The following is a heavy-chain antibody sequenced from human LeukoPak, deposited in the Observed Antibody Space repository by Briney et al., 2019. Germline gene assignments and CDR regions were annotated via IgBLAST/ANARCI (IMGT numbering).Heavy chain of an antibody. CDR3: AKATRVVITRGAFDI. CDR2: ISWNSGNI. CDR1: GLTFDDYA. Sequence: GGSLRLSCAASGLTFDDYAMHWVRQAPGKCLESVSGISWNSGNIGYADSVKGRFTISRDNAKNSLYLQMNSLRAEDMALYYCAKATRVVITRGAFDIWGQGTMVTVSS. J-gene: IGHJ3*02. D-gene: IGHD3-22*01. V-gene: IGHV3-9*03.